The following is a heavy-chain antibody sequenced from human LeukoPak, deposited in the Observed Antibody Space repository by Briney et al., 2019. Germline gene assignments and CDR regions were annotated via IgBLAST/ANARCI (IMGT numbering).Heavy chain of an antibody. CDR3: AKDPQYSSGWYYFDY. V-gene: IGHV3-23*01. J-gene: IGHJ4*02. D-gene: IGHD6-19*01. CDR2: ISGSGGST. CDR1: GFTFSSYA. Sequence: GGSLRLSCAASGFTFSSYAMSWVRQAPGKGLEWVSAISGSGGSTYYADSVKGRFTISRDNSKNTLYLQMNSLRAEDTAVYYCAKDPQYSSGWYYFDYWGQGTLVTVSS.